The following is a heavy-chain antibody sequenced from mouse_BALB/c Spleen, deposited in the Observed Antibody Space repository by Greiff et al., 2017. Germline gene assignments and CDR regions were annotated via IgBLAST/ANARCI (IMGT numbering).Heavy chain of an antibody. V-gene: IGHV5-4*02. J-gene: IGHJ4*01. CDR2: ISDGGSYT. CDR3: ARDASMDY. CDR1: GFTFSDYY. Sequence: EVMLVESGGGLVKPGGSLKLSCAASGFTFSDYYMYWVRQTPEKRLEWVATISDGGSYTYYPYSVKGRFTISRDNAKNNLYLQMRSLKSEDTAMYYCARDASMDYWGQGTSVTVSS.